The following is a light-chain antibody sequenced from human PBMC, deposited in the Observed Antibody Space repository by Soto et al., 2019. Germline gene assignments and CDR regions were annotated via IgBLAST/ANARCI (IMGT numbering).Light chain of an antibody. Sequence: EIVLTQSPATLSLFPGDRVTLSCRAGQYINTRLAWYQHRPGQAPRLLIYQTSIRAAGIPARFSASGSGTDFTLTISDVQPEDFALYYCHQRQSWPRTFGQGTKVDIK. CDR2: QTS. CDR3: HQRQSWPRT. CDR1: QYINTR. J-gene: IGKJ1*01. V-gene: IGKV3-11*01.